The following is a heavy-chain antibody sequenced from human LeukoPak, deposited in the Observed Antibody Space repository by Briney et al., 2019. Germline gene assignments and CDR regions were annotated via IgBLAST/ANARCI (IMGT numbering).Heavy chain of an antibody. J-gene: IGHJ3*02. V-gene: IGHV3-30*18. CDR3: AKEYCSGDDCYGDAFDI. CDR2: VSYDGSNK. D-gene: IGHD2-15*01. Sequence: GGSLRLSCAASGFTFNSYVIHWVRQAPGKGLDWVAVVSYDGSNKFYTDSVEGRFTISRDSSKNTLFLQMDSLRADDTAMYYCAKEYCSGDDCYGDAFDIWGQGTMVIVSS. CDR1: GFTFNSYV.